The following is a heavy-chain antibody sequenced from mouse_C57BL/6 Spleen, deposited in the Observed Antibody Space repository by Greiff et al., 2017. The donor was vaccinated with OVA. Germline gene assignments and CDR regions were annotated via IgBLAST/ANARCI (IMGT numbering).Heavy chain of an antibody. J-gene: IGHJ4*01. V-gene: IGHV5-12*01. Sequence: EVMLVESGGGLVQPGGSLKLSCAASGFTFSDYYMYWVRQTPEKRLEWVAYISNGGGSTYYPDTVKGRFTISRDNAKNTLYLQMSRLKSEDTAMYYCARRGITTEAMDYWGQGTSVTVSS. CDR3: ARRGITTEAMDY. CDR1: GFTFSDYY. D-gene: IGHD1-1*01. CDR2: ISNGGGST.